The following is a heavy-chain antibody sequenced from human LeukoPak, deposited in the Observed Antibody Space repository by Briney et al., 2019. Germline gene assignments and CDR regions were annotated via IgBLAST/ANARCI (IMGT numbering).Heavy chain of an antibody. CDR1: GFSFSSYW. CDR2: INSDGSST. J-gene: IGHJ4*02. CDR3: ASSGRWLQVYYFDY. Sequence: GGSLRLSCEGSGFSFSSYWMHWVRQAPGKGLVWVSRINSDGSSTSYAGSVKGRFTISRDNAKNTLYLQMNSLRAEDTAVYYCASSGRWLQVYYFDYWGQGTLVTVSS. V-gene: IGHV3-74*01. D-gene: IGHD5-24*01.